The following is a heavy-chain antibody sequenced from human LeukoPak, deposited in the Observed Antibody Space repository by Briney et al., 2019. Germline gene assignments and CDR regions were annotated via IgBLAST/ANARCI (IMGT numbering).Heavy chain of an antibody. D-gene: IGHD6-13*01. CDR3: ARVYEGSSGAFDI. CDR2: ISSSSYI. V-gene: IGHV3-21*01. Sequence: GGSLRLSCAASGFTFGSYSMNWVRQAPGKGLEWVSSISSSSYIYYADSVKGRFTISRDNAKNSLYLQMNSLRAEDTAVYYCARVYEGSSGAFDIWGQGTMVTVSS. CDR1: GFTFGSYS. J-gene: IGHJ3*02.